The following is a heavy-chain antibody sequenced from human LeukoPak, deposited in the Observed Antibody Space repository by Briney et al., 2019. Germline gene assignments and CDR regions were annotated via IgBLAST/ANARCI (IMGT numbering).Heavy chain of an antibody. CDR3: AIIPQGDYDTY. Sequence: SVKVSCKASGGTFSSYAISWVRQAPGQGLEWMGGIIPIFGTANYAQKFQGRVTIITDESTSTAYMELSSLRSEDTAVYYCAIIPQGDYDTYWGQGTLVTVSS. J-gene: IGHJ4*02. D-gene: IGHD3-22*01. CDR2: IIPIFGTA. V-gene: IGHV1-69*05. CDR1: GGTFSSYA.